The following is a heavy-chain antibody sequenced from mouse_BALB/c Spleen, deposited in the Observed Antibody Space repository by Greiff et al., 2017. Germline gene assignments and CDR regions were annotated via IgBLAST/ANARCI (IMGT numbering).Heavy chain of an antibody. CDR3: ARSSSYGNYEAWFAY. V-gene: IGHV1-69*01. CDR2: IDTSDSYT. Sequence: QVQLQQPGAELVMPGASVKMSCKASGYTFTDYWMHWVKQRPGQGLEWIGAIDTSDSYTSYNQKFKGKATLTVDESSSTAYMQLSSLTSEDSAVYYGARSSSYGNYEAWFAYWGQGTLVTVSA. J-gene: IGHJ3*01. CDR1: GYTFTDYW. D-gene: IGHD2-1*01.